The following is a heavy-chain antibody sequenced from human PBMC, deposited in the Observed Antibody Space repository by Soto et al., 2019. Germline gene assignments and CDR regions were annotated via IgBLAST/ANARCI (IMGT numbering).Heavy chain of an antibody. D-gene: IGHD1-26*01. CDR3: ARGVSAGVDY. J-gene: IGHJ4*02. V-gene: IGHV1-8*02. CDR2: IEPSTGRT. Sequence: QVQLVQSGAEVREPGASVKVSCKASGYSFTSLDINWVRQTPGQGLEWMGWIEPSTGRTGYAQKFQGRVTMTRDTSINRAYMELTTLPADDTAFYYCARGVSAGVDYWGQGTLVIVSS. CDR1: GYSFTSLD.